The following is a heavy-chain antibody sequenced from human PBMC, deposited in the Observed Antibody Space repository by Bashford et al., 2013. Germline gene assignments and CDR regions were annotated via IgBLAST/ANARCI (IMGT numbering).Heavy chain of an antibody. J-gene: IGHJ4*02. CDR2: IYPGDSDT. CDR3: ARLKGDGYNPDY. Sequence: WVRPDARKGTWSGWGVIYPGDSDTRYSPSFQGQVTISADKSISTAYLQWSSLKASDTAMYYCARLKGDGYNPDYWGQGTLVTVSS. V-gene: IGHV5-51*01. D-gene: IGHD5-24*01.